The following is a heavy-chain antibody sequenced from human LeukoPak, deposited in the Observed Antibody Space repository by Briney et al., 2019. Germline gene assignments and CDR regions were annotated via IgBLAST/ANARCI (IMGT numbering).Heavy chain of an antibody. V-gene: IGHV4-30-4*01. CDR1: GSSISRGDYY. D-gene: IGHD5-24*01. J-gene: IGHJ3*02. CDR3: ARGRVDGYKTDAFDI. CDR2: IYYSGST. Sequence: PSETLSLTCTVSGSSISRGDYYWSWIRQPPGKGLEWIGYIYYSGSTYYNPSLKSRVTISVDTSKNQFSLKLSSVTAADTAVYYCARGRVDGYKTDAFDIWGQGTMVTVSS.